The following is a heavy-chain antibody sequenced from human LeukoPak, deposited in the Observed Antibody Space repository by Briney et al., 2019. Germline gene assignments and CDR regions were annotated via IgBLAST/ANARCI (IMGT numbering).Heavy chain of an antibody. CDR2: ISVSGDAT. CDR1: GFTLSRNA. CDR3: ANLYNWNDDWDYYYGMDV. Sequence: GGSLRLSCAVSGFTLSRNAMTWVRQAPGKGLQWISSISVSGDATDYADSVKGRFTISRDNSKNTLYLQMNSLRAEDTAVYYCANLYNWNDDWDYYYGMDVWGQGTTVTVSS. D-gene: IGHD1-1*01. J-gene: IGHJ6*02. V-gene: IGHV3-23*01.